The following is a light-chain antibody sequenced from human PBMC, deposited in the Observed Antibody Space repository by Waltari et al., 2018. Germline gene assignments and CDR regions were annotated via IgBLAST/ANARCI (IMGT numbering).Light chain of an antibody. CDR1: QSVSSSY. V-gene: IGKV3-20*01. CDR2: GAS. CDR3: QQYGSSPRIT. Sequence: EIVLTQSPGTLSLSPGERATLSCRASQSVSSSYLAWYQQKPGQAPRLLIYGASRRATGIPDRCSGSGSGTDFTLTISRLEPEDFAVYYCQQYGSSPRITFGQGTRLEIK. J-gene: IGKJ5*01.